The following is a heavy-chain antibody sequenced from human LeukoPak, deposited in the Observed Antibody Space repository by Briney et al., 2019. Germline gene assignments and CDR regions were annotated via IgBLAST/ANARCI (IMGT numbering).Heavy chain of an antibody. D-gene: IGHD6-13*01. Sequence: GGCLRLSCAASGFTFSSNYMSWVRQAPGKGLEWVSGIYSSGSAYFADTVKGRFTISRDNSNNTLYLQMNNLRTEDTAVYYCARGLQQQQIRGDYYYCMDFWGQGTTVTVSS. V-gene: IGHV3-53*01. CDR2: IYSSGSA. CDR3: ARGLQQQQIRGDYYYCMDF. J-gene: IGHJ6*02. CDR1: GFTFSSNY.